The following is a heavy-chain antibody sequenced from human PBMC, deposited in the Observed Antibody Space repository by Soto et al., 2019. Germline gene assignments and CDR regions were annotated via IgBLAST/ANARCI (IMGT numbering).Heavy chain of an antibody. CDR3: ARGRRGYSGSYYSLWFDP. D-gene: IGHD1-26*01. CDR1: GYTFSGYY. Sequence: ASVKVSCKASGYTFSGYYMHWVLQAPGHGLEWMGWINPNSGGTNYAQKFQGWVTMTRDTSISTAYMELSRLRSDDTAVYYCARGRRGYSGSYYSLWFDPWGQGTLVTVSS. J-gene: IGHJ5*02. V-gene: IGHV1-2*04. CDR2: INPNSGGT.